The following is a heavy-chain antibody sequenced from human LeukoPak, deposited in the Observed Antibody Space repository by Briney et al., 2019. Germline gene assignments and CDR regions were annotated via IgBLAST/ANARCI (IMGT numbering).Heavy chain of an antibody. CDR2: MNPKNGNT. CDR1: GYTFTSND. J-gene: IGHJ6*03. V-gene: IGHV1-8*01. CDR3: ARGSSWPLYYYYYMDV. Sequence: ASVKVSCKASGYTFTSNDINWVRQATGQGLEWMGWMNPKNGNTGYARNFQGRVTMTRNTSISTAYMELSSLRSEDTAVYYCARGSSWPLYYYYYMDVWGKGTTVTISS. D-gene: IGHD6-13*01.